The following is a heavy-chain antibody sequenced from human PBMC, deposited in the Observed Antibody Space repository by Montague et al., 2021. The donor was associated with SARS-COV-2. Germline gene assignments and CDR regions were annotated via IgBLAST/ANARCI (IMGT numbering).Heavy chain of an antibody. V-gene: IGHV3-66*04. CDR3: ARQILTMVRGVPRNWFDP. D-gene: IGHD3-10*01. CDR1: GFTVSSNY. J-gene: IGHJ5*02. CDR2: IYSSSST. Sequence: SLRLSCAASGFTVSSNYMTWVRQAPGKGLEWVSLIYSSSSTFYADSVRGRFTISRDNSNNTLYLHMNSLRAEDTAVYYCARQILTMVRGVPRNWFDPWGQGTLVTVSS.